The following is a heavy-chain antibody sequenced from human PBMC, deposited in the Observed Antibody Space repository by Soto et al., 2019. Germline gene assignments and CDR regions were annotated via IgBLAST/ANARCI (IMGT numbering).Heavy chain of an antibody. J-gene: IGHJ6*02. Sequence: KPSETLSLTCTVSGGSISSGGYYWSWIRQYPGKGLDWIGYIYFSGTTYYNPSLKSRVTISLDTSKNQFSLKLSSVTAADTAVYYCARAVNAGYCSGGSCRPSYYYGMDVWGQGTTVTVSS. CDR3: ARAVNAGYCSGGSCRPSYYYGMDV. V-gene: IGHV4-31*03. CDR2: IYFSGTT. CDR1: GGSISSGGYY. D-gene: IGHD2-15*01.